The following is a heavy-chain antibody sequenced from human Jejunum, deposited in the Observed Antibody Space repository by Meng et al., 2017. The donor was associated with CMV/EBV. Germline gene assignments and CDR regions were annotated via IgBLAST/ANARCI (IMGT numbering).Heavy chain of an antibody. J-gene: IGHJ5*01. D-gene: IGHD3-10*01. Sequence: AGSGFTFSNAWMNWVRQAPGKGLEWVGRIKRKTDSAATEYAAPVKGRFTISRDDSKSTVYLEMNSLKIEDTGFYYCGTGGNWLGSWGQGTLVTVSS. V-gene: IGHV3-15*01. CDR2: IKRKTDSAAT. CDR1: GFTFSNAW. CDR3: GTGGNWLGS.